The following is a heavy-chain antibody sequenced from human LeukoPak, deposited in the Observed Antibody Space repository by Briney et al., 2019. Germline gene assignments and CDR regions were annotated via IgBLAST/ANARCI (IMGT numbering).Heavy chain of an antibody. CDR1: GYTFTGYY. Sequence: ASVKVSCKTSGYTFTGYYMHWVRQAPGQGLEWMGWINPNSGDTKYAQRFQGRVSMTRDTSITTAYMELNRLTSDDTAVYYCTRVFRAADYWGQGTLVIVSS. J-gene: IGHJ4*02. CDR2: INPNSGDT. V-gene: IGHV1-2*02. D-gene: IGHD2-15*01. CDR3: TRVFRAADY.